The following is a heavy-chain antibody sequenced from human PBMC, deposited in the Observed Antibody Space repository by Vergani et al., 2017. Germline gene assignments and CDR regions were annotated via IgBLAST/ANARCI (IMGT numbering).Heavy chain of an antibody. CDR2: IYYSGST. CDR3: ARGYYDFWSGYYNSCWFDP. CDR1: GGSISSYY. V-gene: IGHV4-59*01. J-gene: IGHJ5*02. Sequence: QVQLQESGPGLVKPSETLSLTCTVSGGSISSYYWSWIRQPPGKGLEWIGYIYYSGSTNYNPSLKSRVTISVDTSKNQLSLKLSSVTAADTALYYCARGYYDFWSGYYNSCWFDPWGQGTLVTVSS. D-gene: IGHD3-3*01.